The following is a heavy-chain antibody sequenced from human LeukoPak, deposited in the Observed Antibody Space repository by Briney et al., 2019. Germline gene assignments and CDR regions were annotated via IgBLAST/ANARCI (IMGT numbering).Heavy chain of an antibody. CDR2: ISSSNSYI. CDR1: GFTFSSYS. Sequence: GGSLRLSCAASGFTFSSYSMNWVRQAPGKGLEWVSSISSSNSYIYYADSVQGRFTISRDNAKNSPYLEMNSLRADDTAVYYCVRVYSGSPDPAYWGQGTLVTVSS. J-gene: IGHJ4*02. V-gene: IGHV3-21*01. D-gene: IGHD1-26*01. CDR3: VRVYSGSPDPAY.